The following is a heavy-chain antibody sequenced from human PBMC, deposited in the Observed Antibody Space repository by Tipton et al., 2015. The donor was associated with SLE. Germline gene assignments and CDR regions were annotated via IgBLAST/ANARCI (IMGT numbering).Heavy chain of an antibody. V-gene: IGHV4-39*01. CDR2: IYYSGST. CDR3: ARASGAYYDFWSGYRYYGMDV. D-gene: IGHD3-3*01. CDR1: GGPISSSSYY. J-gene: IGHJ6*02. Sequence: LRLSCPVSGGPISSSSYYWGWIRQPPGKGLEWIGSIYYSGSTYYNPSLKSRVTISVDTSKNQFSLKLSSVTAADTAVYYCARASGAYYDFWSGYRYYGMDVWGQGTTVTVSS.